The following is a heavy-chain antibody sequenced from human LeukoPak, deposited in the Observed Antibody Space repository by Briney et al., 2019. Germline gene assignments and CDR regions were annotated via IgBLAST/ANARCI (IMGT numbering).Heavy chain of an antibody. CDR3: ARGDYGPTADY. CDR2: IYYSGST. CDR1: GGSISSTSYY. Sequence: SETLSLTCTVSGGSISSTSYYWGWIRQPPGKGLEWIGSIYYSGSTNYNPSLKSRVTISVDTSKNQFSLKLSSVTAADTAVYYCARGDYGPTADYWGQGTLVTVSS. V-gene: IGHV4-39*07. D-gene: IGHD4/OR15-4a*01. J-gene: IGHJ4*02.